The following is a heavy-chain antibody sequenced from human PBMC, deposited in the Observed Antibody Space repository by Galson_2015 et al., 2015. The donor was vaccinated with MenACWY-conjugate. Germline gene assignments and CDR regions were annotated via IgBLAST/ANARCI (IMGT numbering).Heavy chain of an antibody. D-gene: IGHD6-19*01. Sequence: SLSLSGAASGFTFMNYGMSWVRQAPGKGREWVSGISGMGGRPYYADAVKGRFAISRDNSKNTLYLQMNSLRADDTAVYYCAKYGVAGGVRRGSFDYWGQGTLATVSS. V-gene: IGHV3-23*01. J-gene: IGHJ4*02. CDR3: AKYGVAGGVRRGSFDY. CDR2: ISGMGGRP. CDR1: GFTFMNYG.